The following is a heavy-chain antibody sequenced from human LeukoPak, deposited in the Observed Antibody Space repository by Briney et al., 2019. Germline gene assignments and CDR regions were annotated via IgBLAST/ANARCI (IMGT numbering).Heavy chain of an antibody. V-gene: IGHV3-30*18. Sequence: GRSLRLSCAASGFTFSSHGMHWIRQAPGKGLEWVAVISQDGSNKDHADSLKGRFTISRDNSKNTLYLQMNSLRAEDTALYYCAKGGFGELLISSGFDYWGQGTLVTVSS. J-gene: IGHJ4*02. CDR1: GFTFSSHG. CDR2: ISQDGSNK. CDR3: AKGGFGELLISSGFDY. D-gene: IGHD3-10*01.